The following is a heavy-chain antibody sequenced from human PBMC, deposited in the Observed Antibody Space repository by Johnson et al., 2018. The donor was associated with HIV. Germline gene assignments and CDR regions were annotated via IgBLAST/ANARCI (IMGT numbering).Heavy chain of an antibody. CDR2: ISYDGSNK. CDR1: GFTFSSYA. Sequence: MQLVESGGGLVQPGRSLRLSCAASGFTFSSYAMHWVRQAPGKGLEWVAVISYDGSNKYYADSVKGRFTISRDNSKNTLYLQMNSLRAEDTAVYYCAREQGSGSYSIHAFDIWGQGTMVTVSS. CDR3: AREQGSGSYSIHAFDI. D-gene: IGHD1-26*01. V-gene: IGHV3-30-3*01. J-gene: IGHJ3*02.